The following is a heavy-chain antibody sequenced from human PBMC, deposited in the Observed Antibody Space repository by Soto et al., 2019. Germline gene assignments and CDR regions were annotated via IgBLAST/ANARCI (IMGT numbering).Heavy chain of an antibody. CDR1: GGSISSSNW. CDR2: IYHSGST. V-gene: IGHV4-4*02. J-gene: IGHJ6*02. D-gene: IGHD3-10*01. CDR3: ARGRLLWFGEDEQVLDV. Sequence: QVQLQESGPGLVKPSGTLSLTCAVSGGSISSSNWWRWVRQPPGKGLEWIGEIYHSGSTNYNPSLKSRVTISVDKSKNQFSLKLSSVTAADTAVYYCARGRLLWFGEDEQVLDVWGQGTTVTVYS.